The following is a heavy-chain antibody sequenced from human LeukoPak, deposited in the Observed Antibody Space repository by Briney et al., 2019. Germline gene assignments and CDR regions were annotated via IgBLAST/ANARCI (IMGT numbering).Heavy chain of an antibody. D-gene: IGHD1-26*01. CDR3: TTPSGSFGDYYYYYMDV. Sequence: PGGSLRLSRAASGFTFSASPIHWVRQASGKGLEWVGRIKSKVNSYATAYTASVKGRFTISRDDSKNTAYLQMNSLKTEDTAVYYCTTPSGSFGDYYYYYMDVWGKGTTVTVSS. V-gene: IGHV3-73*01. CDR1: GFTFSASP. CDR2: IKSKVNSYAT. J-gene: IGHJ6*03.